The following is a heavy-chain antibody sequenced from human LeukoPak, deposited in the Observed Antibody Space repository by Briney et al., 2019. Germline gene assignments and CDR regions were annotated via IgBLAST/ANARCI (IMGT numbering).Heavy chain of an antibody. J-gene: IGHJ4*02. D-gene: IGHD4-17*01. CDR1: GFTFSSYE. V-gene: IGHV3-48*03. CDR3: ASLASTVDY. CDR2: ISSSGSTI. Sequence: GGSLRLSCAASGFTFSSYEMNWVRQAPGKGLEWVSYISSSGSTIYYADSVKSRFTISRDNAKNSLYLQMNSLRAEDTAVYYCASLASTVDYWGQGTLVTVSS.